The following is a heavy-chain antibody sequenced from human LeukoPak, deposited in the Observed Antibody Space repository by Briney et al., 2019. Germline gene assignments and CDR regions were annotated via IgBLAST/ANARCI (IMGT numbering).Heavy chain of an antibody. CDR1: GVSISNYY. CDR2: INTSGST. V-gene: IGHV4-4*07. Sequence: PSETLSLTCTVSGVSISNYYWSWIRQPAGKGLEWIGRINTSGSTNCNPSLKSRVTISVDTSKNQFSLKLSSVTAADTAVYYCAGYCTSTSCYGGDAFDIWGQGTMVTVSS. J-gene: IGHJ3*02. CDR3: AGYCTSTSCYGGDAFDI. D-gene: IGHD2-2*01.